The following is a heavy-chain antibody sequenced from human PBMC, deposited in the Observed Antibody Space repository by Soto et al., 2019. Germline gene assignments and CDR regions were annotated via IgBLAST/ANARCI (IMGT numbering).Heavy chain of an antibody. V-gene: IGHV3-73*01. J-gene: IGHJ6*02. CDR1: GFTFSGSA. CDR2: IRSKANSYAT. CDR3: TRQRHYDFWSGYYAPTNGMDV. Sequence: GGSLRLSCAASGFTFSGSAMHWVRQASGKGLEWVGRIRSKANSYATAYAASVKGRFTISRDDSKNTAYLQMNSLKTEDTAVYYCTRQRHYDFWSGYYAPTNGMDVRGQGTTVTVSS. D-gene: IGHD3-3*01.